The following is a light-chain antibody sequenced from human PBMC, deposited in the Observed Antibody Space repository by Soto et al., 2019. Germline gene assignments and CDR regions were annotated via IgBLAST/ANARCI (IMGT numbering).Light chain of an antibody. J-gene: IGKJ4*02. V-gene: IGKV4-1*01. CDR3: QQYATTPRT. CDR1: QTLLYTSNNKSY. CDR2: WAS. Sequence: DIVMTQSPDSLAVSLGERATINCKSSQTLLYTSNNKSYLAWYQQKAGQPPKLLFFWASSRESGVPDRFSASGTETDFTLTISSVQAEDVAVYFCQQYATTPRTFGRGTRVEIK.